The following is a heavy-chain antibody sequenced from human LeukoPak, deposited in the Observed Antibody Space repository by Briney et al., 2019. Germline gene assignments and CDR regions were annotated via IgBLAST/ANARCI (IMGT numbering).Heavy chain of an antibody. D-gene: IGHD3-22*01. V-gene: IGHV4-59*01. J-gene: IGHJ4*02. Sequence: SETLSLTCTVSGGSISSYYWSWIRQPPGKGLGWIGYIYYSGSTNYNPSLKSRVTISVDTSKNHFSLKLSSVTAADTAVYYCARGQWLPVFDFWGQGTLVTVSS. CDR1: GGSISSYY. CDR3: ARGQWLPVFDF. CDR2: IYYSGST.